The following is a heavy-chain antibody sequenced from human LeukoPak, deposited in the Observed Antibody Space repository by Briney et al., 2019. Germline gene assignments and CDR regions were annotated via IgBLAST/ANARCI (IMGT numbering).Heavy chain of an antibody. CDR3: ARDAQRGFDYSNSLQY. Sequence: GKSLQLSCAATGFTFSHYGMHWVRQAQGKGLEWVAVIWSDGTNKYYAASVRGRFSISRDDSGKTVHLQMNSLRPEDTAVYYCARDAQRGFDYSNSLQYWGQGTPVTV. CDR1: GFTFSHYG. CDR2: IWSDGTNK. V-gene: IGHV3-33*01. D-gene: IGHD4-11*01. J-gene: IGHJ4*02.